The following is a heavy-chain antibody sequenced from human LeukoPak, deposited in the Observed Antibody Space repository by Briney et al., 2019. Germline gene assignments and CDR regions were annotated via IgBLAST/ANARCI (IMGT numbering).Heavy chain of an antibody. D-gene: IGHD3-22*01. Sequence: PGGSLRLSCAASGFTFSSYAMTWVHQAPGKGLEWVSTISGRDDSTYYADSVKGRFTISRDNSKNTLYLQMNSLRAKDTAVYYCAKDWDGSGYFSIPNYWGQGTLVTVSS. CDR1: GFTFSSYA. CDR3: AKDWDGSGYFSIPNY. V-gene: IGHV3-23*01. J-gene: IGHJ4*02. CDR2: ISGRDDST.